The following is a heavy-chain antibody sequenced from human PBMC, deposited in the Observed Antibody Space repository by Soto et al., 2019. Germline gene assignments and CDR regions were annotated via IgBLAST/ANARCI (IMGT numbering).Heavy chain of an antibody. D-gene: IGHD2-15*01. CDR2: ISAYNGNT. CDR3: AKDNEGLPHDAFDI. Sequence: ASVKVSCKACDYTFTSYGISWVRQAPGQGLEWMGWISAYNGNTNYAQKLQGRVTMTIDTSTSTAYKELRSLRSDDTAVYYCAKDNEGLPHDAFDIWGQGTMVTVSS. V-gene: IGHV1-18*01. CDR1: DYTFTSYG. J-gene: IGHJ3*02.